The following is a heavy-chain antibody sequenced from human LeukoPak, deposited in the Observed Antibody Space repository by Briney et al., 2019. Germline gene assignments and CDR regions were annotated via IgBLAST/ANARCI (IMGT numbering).Heavy chain of an antibody. CDR1: GFTFNSFA. D-gene: IGHD3-16*02. CDR3: GKSLGVGGYTRYKGFDQ. V-gene: IGHV3-23*01. Sequence: PGGSLRLSCAASGFTFNSFAMNWVRQAPGKGLEWVSSISGSDGSSHYADFVKGRFTISRDNSKNTLHLQMNSLRAEDTAVYCCGKSLGVGGYTRYKGFDQWRQGTLVTVSS. CDR2: ISGSDGSS. J-gene: IGHJ4*02.